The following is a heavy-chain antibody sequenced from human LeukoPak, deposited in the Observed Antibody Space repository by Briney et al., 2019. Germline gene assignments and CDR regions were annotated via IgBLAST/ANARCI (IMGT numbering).Heavy chain of an antibody. CDR3: ARGGYSLFDI. D-gene: IGHD5-18*01. J-gene: IGHJ3*02. CDR1: GGTFSPYA. V-gene: IGHV1-69*05. CDR2: INPIFGTT. Sequence: SVKVPCKASGGTFSPYAINWVRQAPGQGLEWMGGINPIFGTTNYAADFQGRVTISTDESTTTAYMEVSSLKSEDTAVYYCARGGYSLFDIWGQGTMVTVSS.